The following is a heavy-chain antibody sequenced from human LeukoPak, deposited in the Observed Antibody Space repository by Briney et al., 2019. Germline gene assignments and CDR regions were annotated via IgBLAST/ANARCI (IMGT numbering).Heavy chain of an antibody. D-gene: IGHD4-17*01. CDR3: ARGGRDYVHDRYYYFMDV. V-gene: IGHV4-59*01. J-gene: IGHJ6*03. CDR2: IYFSGTT. CDR1: GGSISSYD. Sequence: SETLSLTCTISGGSISSYDWNWIRQPPGRGLESIGYIYFSGTTYYNPPFNSRAAISLDTSKNQFSLNLSSVTAADTAVYYCARGGRDYVHDRYYYFMDVRGSGTAVTVSS.